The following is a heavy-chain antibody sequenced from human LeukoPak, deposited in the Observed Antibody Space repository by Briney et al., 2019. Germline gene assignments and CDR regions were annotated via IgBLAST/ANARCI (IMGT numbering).Heavy chain of an antibody. CDR3: ARDGDYVWGSYRTAFDY. CDR1: GFTFSSYA. J-gene: IGHJ4*02. D-gene: IGHD3-16*02. CDR2: ISYDGSNK. V-gene: IGHV3-30-3*01. Sequence: GGSLRLSCAASGFTFSSYAMHWVRQAPGMGLEWVAVISYDGSNKYYADSVKGRFTISRDNSKNTLYLQMNSLRAEDTAVYYCARDGDYVWGSYRTAFDYWGQGTLVTVSS.